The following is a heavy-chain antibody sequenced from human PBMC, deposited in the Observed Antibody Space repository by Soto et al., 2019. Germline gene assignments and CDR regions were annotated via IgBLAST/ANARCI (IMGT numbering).Heavy chain of an antibody. CDR2: ISYDGSNK. V-gene: IGHV3-30*04. CDR3: ARFEYSSSPEFFYYYYYGMDV. J-gene: IGHJ6*02. D-gene: IGHD6-6*01. Sequence: QVQLVESGGGVVQPGRSLRLSCAASGFTFSSYAMHWVRQAPGKGLEWVAVISYDGSNKYYADSVKGRFTISRDNSKNTLYLQMNSLRAEDTAVYYCARFEYSSSPEFFYYYYYGMDVWGQGTTVTVSS. CDR1: GFTFSSYA.